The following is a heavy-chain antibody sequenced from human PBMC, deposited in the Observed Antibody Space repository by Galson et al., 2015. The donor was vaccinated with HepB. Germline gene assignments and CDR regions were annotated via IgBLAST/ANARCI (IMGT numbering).Heavy chain of an antibody. J-gene: IGHJ4*02. CDR2: IYQSGST. V-gene: IGHV4-38-2*02. Sequence: ETLSLTCAVSGYSISSGYYWGWIRQPPGKGLEWIGNIYQSGSTNYNPSLKSRVTVSVDTSKNHFSLRLSSVTAADTAVYFCARDRTMGKTTVFDYWGQGTLVTVSS. CDR1: GYSISSGYY. D-gene: IGHD4/OR15-4a*01. CDR3: ARDRTMGKTTVFDY.